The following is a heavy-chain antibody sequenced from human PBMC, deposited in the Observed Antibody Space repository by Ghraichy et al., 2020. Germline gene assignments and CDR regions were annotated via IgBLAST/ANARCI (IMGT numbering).Heavy chain of an antibody. CDR1: GGSISSSSYY. Sequence: SETLSLTCTVSGGSISSSSYYWGWIRQPPGKGLEWIGSIYYSGSTYYNPSLKSRVTISVDTSKNQFSLKLSSVTAADTAVYYCARQEVVGATTPPYFDYWGQGTLVTVSP. J-gene: IGHJ4*02. CDR2: IYYSGST. V-gene: IGHV4-39*01. CDR3: ARQEVVGATTPPYFDY. D-gene: IGHD2-15*01.